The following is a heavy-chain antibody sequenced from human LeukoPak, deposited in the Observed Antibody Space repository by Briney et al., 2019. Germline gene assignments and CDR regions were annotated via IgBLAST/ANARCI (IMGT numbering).Heavy chain of an antibody. CDR2: ISGSGGST. CDR3: AKEDYDYVWGSYRSTPTFDY. D-gene: IGHD3-16*02. CDR1: GFTFSSYA. Sequence: PGGSLRLSCAASGFTFSSYAMSWVRQALGKGLEWVSAISGSGGSTYYADSVKGRFTISRDNSKNTLYLQMNSLRAEDTAVYYCAKEDYDYVWGSYRSTPTFDYWGQGTLVTVSS. V-gene: IGHV3-23*01. J-gene: IGHJ4*02.